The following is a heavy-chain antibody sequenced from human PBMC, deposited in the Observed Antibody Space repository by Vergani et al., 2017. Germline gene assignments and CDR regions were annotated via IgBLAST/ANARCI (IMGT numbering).Heavy chain of an antibody. J-gene: IGHJ4*02. CDR1: GGSFSGYYW. Sequence: VQLQQWGAGLLKPSETLSLTCAVYGGSFSGYYWIGWVRQMPGKGLEWMGIIYPGDSDTRYSPSFQGQVTISADKSISTAYLQWSSLKASDTAMYYCAKDRRQVLRFLEWLFDYWGQGTLVTVSS. V-gene: IGHV5-51*01. D-gene: IGHD3-3*01. CDR3: AKDRRQVLRFLEWLFDY. CDR2: IYPGDSDT.